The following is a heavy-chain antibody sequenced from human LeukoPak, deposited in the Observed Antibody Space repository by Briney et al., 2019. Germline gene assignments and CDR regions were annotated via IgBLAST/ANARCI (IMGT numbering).Heavy chain of an antibody. J-gene: IGHJ3*02. CDR1: GGSISSGDYY. D-gene: IGHD2-2*01. CDR3: AREIVVVPAGIRAFDI. V-gene: IGHV4-30-4*08. CDR2: IYYSGST. Sequence: SETLSLTCTVSGGSISSGDYYWSWIRQPPGEGLEWIGYIYYSGSTYYNPSLKSRVTISVDTSKNQFSLKLSSVTAADTAVYYCAREIVVVPAGIRAFDIWGQGTMVTVSS.